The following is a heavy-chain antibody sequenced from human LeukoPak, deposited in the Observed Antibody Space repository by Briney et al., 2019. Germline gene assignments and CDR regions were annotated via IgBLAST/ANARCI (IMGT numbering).Heavy chain of an antibody. D-gene: IGHD2-15*01. J-gene: IGHJ5*02. V-gene: IGHV4-39*02. Sequence: PSETLSLTCSVSSGSVRSNYYSWAWIRQAPGKGLEWVGGLDDSGNTYYNPSLKSRPTMSVGTSKNHFSLNLKSVAAADTSVYYCARRLRIGAAEWFDPWGQGIMVTVSS. CDR1: SGSVRSNYYS. CDR2: LDDSGNT. CDR3: ARRLRIGAAEWFDP.